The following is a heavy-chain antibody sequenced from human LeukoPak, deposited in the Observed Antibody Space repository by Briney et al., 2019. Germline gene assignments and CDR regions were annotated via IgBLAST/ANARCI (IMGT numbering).Heavy chain of an antibody. J-gene: IGHJ4*02. V-gene: IGHV4-31*03. Sequence: SETLSLTCTVSGGSISSGGYYWSWIRQHPGKGLEWIGYIYYSGSTYYNPSLKSRVTISVDTSKNQFSLKLSSMTAADTAVYYCARVGCSGGSCYFDYWGQGTLVTVSS. CDR3: ARVGCSGGSCYFDY. CDR1: GGSISSGGYY. D-gene: IGHD2-15*01. CDR2: IYYSGST.